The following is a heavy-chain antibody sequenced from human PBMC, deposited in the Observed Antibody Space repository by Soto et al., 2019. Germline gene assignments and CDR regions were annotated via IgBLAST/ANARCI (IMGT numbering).Heavy chain of an antibody. CDR1: AYTFTSYY. Sequence: QVQLVQSGAEVKKPGASVRVSCKASAYTFTSYYIHWVRQAPGQGLEWMGIINPSGGSTSYAQKFQGRATMTRDTSTSTVYMELSSLRSEDTAVYYCARRRDGYNQLDYWGQGTLVTVSS. D-gene: IGHD5-12*01. V-gene: IGHV1-46*01. J-gene: IGHJ4*02. CDR3: ARRRDGYNQLDY. CDR2: INPSGGST.